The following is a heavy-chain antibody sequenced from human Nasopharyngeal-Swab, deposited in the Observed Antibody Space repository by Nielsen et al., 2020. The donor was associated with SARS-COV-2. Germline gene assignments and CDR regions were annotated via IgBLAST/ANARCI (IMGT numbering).Heavy chain of an antibody. CDR1: GFTFSSYA. CDR2: LNGDATTV. D-gene: IGHD7-27*01. J-gene: IGHJ4*02. Sequence: GGSLRLSCSASGFTFSSYAMHWVRQAPGEGLVWVARLNGDATTVDYADSVKGRFTISRDNAKNTLYLQMNGLRDEDTAIYYCARAGEYRFDYWGQGTLVTVSS. CDR3: ARAGEYRFDY. V-gene: IGHV3-74*01.